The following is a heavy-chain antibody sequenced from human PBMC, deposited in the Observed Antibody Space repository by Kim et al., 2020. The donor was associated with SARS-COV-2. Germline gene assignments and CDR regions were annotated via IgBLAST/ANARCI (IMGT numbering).Heavy chain of an antibody. Sequence: SETLSLTCSVSGXSIISKDNYWGWIRQSPGKGLEWIGSIYFSGRTYLNPTLKSRVTISADRATNQFSLNLTFVTAGDTAPYYSARRKHNWNPFDFCGQG. CDR3: ARRKHNWNPFDF. V-gene: IGHV4-39*01. CDR1: GXSIISKDNY. D-gene: IGHD1-20*01. CDR2: IYFSGRT. J-gene: IGHJ4*02.